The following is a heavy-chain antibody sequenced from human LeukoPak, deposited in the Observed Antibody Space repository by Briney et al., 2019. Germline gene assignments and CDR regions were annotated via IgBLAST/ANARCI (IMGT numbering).Heavy chain of an antibody. Sequence: GGSLRLSCAASGFTFDDYGMSWVRQAPGKGLEWVSSISSSSSYIYYADSVKGRFTISRDNAKNSLYLQMNSLRAEDTAVYYCAREDHDYGDYGDFDYWGQGTLVTVSS. CDR2: ISSSSSYI. V-gene: IGHV3-21*01. CDR3: AREDHDYGDYGDFDY. J-gene: IGHJ4*02. D-gene: IGHD4-17*01. CDR1: GFTFDDYG.